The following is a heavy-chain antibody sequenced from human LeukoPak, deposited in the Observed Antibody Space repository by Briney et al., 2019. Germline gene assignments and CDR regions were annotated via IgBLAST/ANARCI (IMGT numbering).Heavy chain of an antibody. Sequence: GESLKISCKGSGYSFTSYWIGRVRQMPGKGLEWMGIIYPGDSDTRYSPSFQGQVTISADKSISTAYLQWSSLKASDTAMYYCARHPVPYYYDSSGYYYSGDNWFDPWGQGTLVTVSS. J-gene: IGHJ5*02. CDR1: GYSFTSYW. CDR2: IYPGDSDT. CDR3: ARHPVPYYYDSSGYYYSGDNWFDP. V-gene: IGHV5-51*01. D-gene: IGHD3-22*01.